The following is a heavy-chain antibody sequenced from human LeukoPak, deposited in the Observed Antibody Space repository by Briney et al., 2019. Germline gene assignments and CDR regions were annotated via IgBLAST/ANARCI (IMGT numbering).Heavy chain of an antibody. D-gene: IGHD3-22*01. Sequence: GGSLRLSCAASGFTFSNYWMHWVRQAPGKGLVWVSRINSDGINTSYADPVKGRFTISRDNAKNTLDLQMNSLRAEDTAVYYCARDLGQYYDTSDNWFDPWGQGTLVTVSS. CDR3: ARDLGQYYDTSDNWFDP. J-gene: IGHJ5*02. CDR1: GFTFSNYW. CDR2: INSDGINT. V-gene: IGHV3-74*01.